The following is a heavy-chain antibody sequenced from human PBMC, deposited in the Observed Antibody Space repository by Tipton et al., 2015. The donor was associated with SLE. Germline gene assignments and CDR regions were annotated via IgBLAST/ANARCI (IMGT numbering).Heavy chain of an antibody. J-gene: IGHJ2*01. V-gene: IGHV3-48*03. CDR3: ARDRRNYGSSRYFDL. Sequence: SLRLSCAASGFTFSSYEMNWVRQAPGRGLEWISFITSSSSLLYSADSVKGRFTISRDNAKNSLYLQMNSLRAEDTALYYCARDRRNYGSSRYFDLWGRGTLVTVSS. D-gene: IGHD3-10*01. CDR1: GFTFSSYE. CDR2: ITSSSSLL.